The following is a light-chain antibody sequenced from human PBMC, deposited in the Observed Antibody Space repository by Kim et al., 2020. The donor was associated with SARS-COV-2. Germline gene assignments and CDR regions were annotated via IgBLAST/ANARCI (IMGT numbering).Light chain of an antibody. CDR1: QNVITNY. V-gene: IGKV3-20*01. CDR3: QQHGDFQRT. Sequence: EIVLTQSPDTLSLSPGERATLSCRASQNVITNYLAWYQQKPGQAPRLLIYGASSRATGIPDRFSGSGSGTDFNLTISRLESEDFAVYFCQQHGDFQRTFGQGTKGYIK. J-gene: IGKJ1*01. CDR2: GAS.